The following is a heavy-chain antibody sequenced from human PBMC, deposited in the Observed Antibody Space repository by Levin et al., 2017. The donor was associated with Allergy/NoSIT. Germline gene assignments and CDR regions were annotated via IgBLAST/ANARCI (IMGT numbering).Heavy chain of an antibody. V-gene: IGHV3-13*04. Sequence: GESLKISCAASGFTFSSYDMHWVRQATGKGLEWVSAIGTAGDTYYPGSVKGRFTISRENAKNSLYLQMNSLRAGDTAVYYCARGYSYGHSFDYWGQGTLVTVSS. J-gene: IGHJ4*02. D-gene: IGHD5-18*01. CDR2: IGTAGDT. CDR1: GFTFSSYD. CDR3: ARGYSYGHSFDY.